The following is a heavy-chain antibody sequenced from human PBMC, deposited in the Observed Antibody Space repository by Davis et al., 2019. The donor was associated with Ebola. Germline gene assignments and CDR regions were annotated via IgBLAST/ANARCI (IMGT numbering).Heavy chain of an antibody. Sequence: GESLKISCAASGFTFSSYAMHWVRQAPGKGLEWVAVISYDGSNKYYADSVKGRFTISRDNSKNTLYLQMNSLRAEDTAVYYCARDRGGTDGYNLFAYWGQGTLVTVSS. CDR2: ISYDGSNK. CDR1: GFTFSSYA. V-gene: IGHV3-30-3*01. CDR3: ARDRGGTDGYNLFAY. D-gene: IGHD5-24*01. J-gene: IGHJ4*02.